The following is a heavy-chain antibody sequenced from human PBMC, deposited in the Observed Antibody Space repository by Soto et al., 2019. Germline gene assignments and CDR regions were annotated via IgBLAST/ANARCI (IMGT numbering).Heavy chain of an antibody. D-gene: IGHD2-15*01. V-gene: IGHV3-30*18. CDR2: ISYDGSNK. CDR1: GFTFSSYG. Sequence: QVQLVESGGGVVQPGRSLRLSCAASGFTFSSYGMHWVRQAPGKGLEWVAVISYDGSNKYYADSVKGRFTISRDNSKNKLYLQMNSLRAEDTAVYYCAKDWKYCSGGSCYSLFDYWGQGTLVTVSS. J-gene: IGHJ4*02. CDR3: AKDWKYCSGGSCYSLFDY.